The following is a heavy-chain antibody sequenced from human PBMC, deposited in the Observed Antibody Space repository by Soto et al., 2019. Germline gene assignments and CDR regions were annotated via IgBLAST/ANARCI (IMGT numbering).Heavy chain of an antibody. J-gene: IGHJ6*02. CDR2: ISYDGSNK. CDR3: AKLTYSNAPYYYYYGMDV. D-gene: IGHD4-4*01. V-gene: IGHV3-30*18. CDR1: GFTFSSYG. Sequence: QVQLVESGGGVVQPGRSLRLSCAASGFTFSSYGMHWVRQAPGKGLEWVAVISYDGSNKYYADSVKGRFTISRDNSKHTLYLQMNSLRAEDTAVYYCAKLTYSNAPYYYYYGMDVWGQGTTVTVSS.